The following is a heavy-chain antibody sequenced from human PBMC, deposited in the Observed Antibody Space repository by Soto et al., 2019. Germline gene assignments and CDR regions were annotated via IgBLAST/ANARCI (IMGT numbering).Heavy chain of an antibody. J-gene: IGHJ4*02. CDR1: GYTFTSYY. CDR2: INPSGGST. D-gene: IGHD1-26*01. Sequence: GASVKISCKASGYTFTSYYMHWVRQAPGQGLEWMGIINPSGGSTSYAQKFQGRVTMTRDTSTSTVYMELSSLRSEDTAVYYCARDPSLSGSYLYYFDYWGQGTLVTVSS. CDR3: ARDPSLSGSYLYYFDY. V-gene: IGHV1-46*01.